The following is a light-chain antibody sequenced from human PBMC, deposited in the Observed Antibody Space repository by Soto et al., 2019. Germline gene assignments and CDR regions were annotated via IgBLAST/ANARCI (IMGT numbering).Light chain of an antibody. V-gene: IGKV3-20*01. Sequence: ENVLTQSPGTLSLSPGERATLSCTTSQSLSSTYLAWYQHKPGQAPRLLIYDVSSRATGIPDRFSGSGSGTDFTLTISRLEPDDFAVYYCHQYGSSPTFGQGTKVEIK. CDR1: QSLSSTY. CDR3: HQYGSSPT. CDR2: DVS. J-gene: IGKJ1*01.